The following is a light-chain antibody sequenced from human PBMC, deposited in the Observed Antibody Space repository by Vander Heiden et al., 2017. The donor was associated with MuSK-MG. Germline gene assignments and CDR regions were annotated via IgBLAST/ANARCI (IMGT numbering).Light chain of an antibody. CDR1: QSVSSSY. CDR3: QQDGNSLFT. CDR2: GAS. J-gene: IGKJ3*01. V-gene: IGKV3-20*01. Sequence: DIVLTQSPGTLSLSPGERATLSCRASQSVSSSYLAWYQQKPGQAPRLLIYGASSRATGIPDRFSGSGSGTDFTLTISRLEPEDFAVYYCQQDGNSLFTFGHGTKVDIK.